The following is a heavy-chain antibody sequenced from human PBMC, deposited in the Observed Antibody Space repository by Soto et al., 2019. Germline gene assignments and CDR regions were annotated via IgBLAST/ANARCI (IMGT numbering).Heavy chain of an antibody. D-gene: IGHD6-19*01. CDR2: IYYSGST. V-gene: IGHV4-39*01. CDR3: ASGAVAGPFYYYYYYGMDV. Sequence: PSLTCTVSGGSISSSSYYWGWIRQPPGKGLEWIGSIYYSGSTYYNPSLKSRVTISVDTSKNQFSLKLSSVTAADTAVYYCASGAVAGPFYYYYYYGMDVWGQGTTVTVSS. J-gene: IGHJ6*02. CDR1: GGSISSSSYY.